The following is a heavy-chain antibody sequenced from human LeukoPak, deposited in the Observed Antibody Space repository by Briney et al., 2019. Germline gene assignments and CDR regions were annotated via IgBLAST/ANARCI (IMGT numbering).Heavy chain of an antibody. Sequence: SETLSLTCTVSGGSISSYYWSWIRQPPGKGLEWIGYIYYSGSTYYNPSLKSRVTISVDTSKNQFSLKLSSVTAADTAVYYCARDQGDGYNYGAFDIWGQGTMVTVSS. V-gene: IGHV4-30-4*01. CDR2: IYYSGST. CDR1: GGSISSYY. CDR3: ARDQGDGYNYGAFDI. D-gene: IGHD5-12*01. J-gene: IGHJ3*02.